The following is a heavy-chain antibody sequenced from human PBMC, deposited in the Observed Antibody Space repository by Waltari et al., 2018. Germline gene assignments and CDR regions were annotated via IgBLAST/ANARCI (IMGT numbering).Heavy chain of an antibody. CDR2: ISSSSSYM. D-gene: IGHD2-15*01. V-gene: IGHV3-21*01. CDR1: GFTFSSYS. CDR3: ARAGCVGGSCYYYYFDY. J-gene: IGHJ4*02. Sequence: EVQLLESGGGLVQPGGSLRLSCAASGFTFSSYSMNWVRQAPGKGLEWVSSISSSSSYMYYADSVKGRFTISRDNAKKSLYLQMNSLRAEDTAVYYCARAGCVGGSCYYYYFDYWGQGTLVTASS.